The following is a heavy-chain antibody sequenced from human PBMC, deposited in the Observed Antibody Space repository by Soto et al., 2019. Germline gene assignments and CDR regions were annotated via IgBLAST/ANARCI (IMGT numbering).Heavy chain of an antibody. CDR1: GFTFSSYG. Sequence: GGSLRLSCAASGFTFSSYGMHGVRQAPGKGLEWVAVISYDGSNKYYADSVKGRFTISRDNSKNTLYLQMNSLRAEDTAVYYCPNASTYSSSWGGSYYYYGMEVWGQGTTVTVSS. CDR2: ISYDGSNK. D-gene: IGHD6-13*01. V-gene: IGHV3-30*18. J-gene: IGHJ6*02. CDR3: PNASTYSSSWGGSYYYYGMEV.